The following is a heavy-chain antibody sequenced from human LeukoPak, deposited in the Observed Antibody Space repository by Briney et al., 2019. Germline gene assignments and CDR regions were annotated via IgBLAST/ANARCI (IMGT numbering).Heavy chain of an antibody. D-gene: IGHD6-13*01. CDR3: ARSPGIAAAGPRFDP. CDR2: INHSGST. CDR1: GGSFSGYY. J-gene: IGHJ5*02. Sequence: SETLSLTRAVYGGSFSGYYWSWIRQPPGKGLEWIEEINHSGSTNYNPSLKSRVTISVDTSKNQFSLKLSSVTAADTAVYYCARSPGIAAAGPRFDPWGQGTLVTVSS. V-gene: IGHV4-34*01.